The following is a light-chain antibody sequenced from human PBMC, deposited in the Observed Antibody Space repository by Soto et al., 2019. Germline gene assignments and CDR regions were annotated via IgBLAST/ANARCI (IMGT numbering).Light chain of an antibody. Sequence: EIVLTQSPATLSLSPGERATLSCRASQSVNSYLAWYQQIPGQAPRLLIYDTSTRATGIPARFSGSGSGTDFTLTISSLEPEDFAVYYCQQRFNWPPKYTFGQGTKLEIK. J-gene: IGKJ2*01. CDR1: QSVNSY. CDR2: DTS. CDR3: QQRFNWPPKYT. V-gene: IGKV3-11*01.